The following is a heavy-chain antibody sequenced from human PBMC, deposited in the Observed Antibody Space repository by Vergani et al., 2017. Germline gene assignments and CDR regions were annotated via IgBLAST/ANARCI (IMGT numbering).Heavy chain of an antibody. V-gene: IGHV4-61*02. CDR2: IYTSGST. CDR1: GGSISSGSYY. Sequence: QVQLQESGPGLVKPSQTLSLTCTVSGGSISSGSYYWSWIRQPAGKGLEWIGRIYTSGSTNYNPSLKSRVTISVDTSKNQFSLKLSSVTAADTAVYYCAIRYDFWSGYSTAGFDPWGQGTLVTVSS. J-gene: IGHJ5*02. D-gene: IGHD3-3*01. CDR3: AIRYDFWSGYSTAGFDP.